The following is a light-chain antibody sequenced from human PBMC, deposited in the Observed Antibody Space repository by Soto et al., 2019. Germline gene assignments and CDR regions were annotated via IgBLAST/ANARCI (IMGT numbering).Light chain of an antibody. V-gene: IGKV1-5*01. CDR3: QHYSIYSPWT. J-gene: IGKJ1*01. CDR2: DAS. Sequence: DVHMTQSPSSLSASVGDRVTITCRASQSINAYLAWYQQRPGQAPKLLMYDASTVQSGVPSRFSGSGSGTEFTLTISSLQPDDSATYYCQHYSIYSPWTFGQGTMVDI. CDR1: QSINAY.